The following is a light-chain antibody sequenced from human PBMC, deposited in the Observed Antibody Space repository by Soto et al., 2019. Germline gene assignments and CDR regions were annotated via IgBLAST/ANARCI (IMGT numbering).Light chain of an antibody. Sequence: EMVMTQSTATLSMSPGERATLSCRASQSVSSNLAWYQQKPGQAPRLLIYGASTRAGGIPARFGGSGSGTEFTLTISSLQSEDVGVYFCQPYHMWPLTSGGGTKVDIK. J-gene: IGKJ4*01. CDR1: QSVSSN. CDR2: GAS. V-gene: IGKV3-15*01. CDR3: QPYHMWPLT.